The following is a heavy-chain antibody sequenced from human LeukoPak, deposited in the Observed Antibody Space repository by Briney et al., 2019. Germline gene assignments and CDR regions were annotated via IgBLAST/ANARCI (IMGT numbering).Heavy chain of an antibody. V-gene: IGHV3-53*04. D-gene: IGHD6-19*01. CDR3: ARLGYSSGWYYYGMDV. J-gene: IGHJ6*02. CDR2: IYSGGST. Sequence: GGSLRLSCAASGFTFSDYYMSWIRQAPGKGLEWVSVIYSGGSTYYADSVKGRFTISRHNSKNTLYLQMNSLRAEDTAVYYCARLGYSSGWYYYGMDVWGQGTTVTVSS. CDR1: GFTFSDYY.